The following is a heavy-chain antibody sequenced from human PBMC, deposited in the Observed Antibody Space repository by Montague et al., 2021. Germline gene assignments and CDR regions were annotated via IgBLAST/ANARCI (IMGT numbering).Heavy chain of an antibody. D-gene: IGHD3-9*01. J-gene: IGHJ4*02. CDR3: ARRRGFDYDTLTGYDH. CDR1: GYSFSTSW. V-gene: IGHV5-51*01. CDR2: IFPDDSDT. Sequence: QSGAEVKTPGESLKISCKTSGYSFSTSWIGWVRQMPGKGLEWMGIIFPDDSDTRYSQSFQGQVTISADNSISTAYLQWNSLRASDTAMYYCARRRGFDYDTLTGYDHWGQGTLVTVSS.